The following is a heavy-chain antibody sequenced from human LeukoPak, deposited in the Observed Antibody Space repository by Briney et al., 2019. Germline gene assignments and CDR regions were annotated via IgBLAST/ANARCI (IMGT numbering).Heavy chain of an antibody. V-gene: IGHV4-59*01. CDR2: IYYSGRT. CDR1: GGSISSFY. J-gene: IGHJ2*01. D-gene: IGHD1-7*01. Sequence: SETLSLTCTVSGGSISSFYWSWIRQPPGKGLEWIGYIYYSGRTDYNPSLKSRVSISVDTSKRQFSLKLNSVTAADTAVYYCARDPQTGTTAEWYFDLWGRGTVVSVSS. CDR3: ARDPQTGTTAEWYFDL.